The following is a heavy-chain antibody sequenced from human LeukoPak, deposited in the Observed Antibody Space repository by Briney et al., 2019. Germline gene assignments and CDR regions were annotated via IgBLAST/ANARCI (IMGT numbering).Heavy chain of an antibody. D-gene: IGHD6-13*01. V-gene: IGHV1-8*01. J-gene: IGHJ5*02. CDR1: GYTFTSYH. CDR2: MNPNSGNT. CDR3: ARRKRSAAGGRNWFDP. Sequence: ASVKVSCKASGYTFTSYHINWVRQAAGQGLEWMGWMNPNSGNTGYAQKFQGRVTMTRNTSISTAYMELSSLRSEDTAVYYCARRKRSAAGGRNWFDPWGQGTLVTVSS.